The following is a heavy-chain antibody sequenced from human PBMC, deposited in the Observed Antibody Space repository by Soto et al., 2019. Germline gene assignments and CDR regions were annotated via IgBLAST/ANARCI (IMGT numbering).Heavy chain of an antibody. J-gene: IGHJ4*01. CDR1: NYSISNPHY. D-gene: IGHD2-21*02. Sequence: SETLSLTCTVSNYSISNPHYWGWIRQPPGKRPEWIASMYHGGNTFYNPSLKSRITMSMDTSKNQFSLKLRFMTAADTAVYYCARAHTMVVAGSTFDYWGHGTLVTVSS. CDR3: ARAHTMVVAGSTFDY. CDR2: MYHGGNT. V-gene: IGHV4-38-2*02.